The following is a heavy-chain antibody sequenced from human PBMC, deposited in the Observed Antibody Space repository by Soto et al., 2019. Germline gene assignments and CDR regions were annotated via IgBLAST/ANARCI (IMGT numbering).Heavy chain of an antibody. Sequence: PGGSLRLSCAASGFTFSSYAMSWVRQAPGKGLEWVSAISGSGGSTYYADSVKGRFTISRDNSKNTLYLQMNSLRAEDTAVYYCARVQGVSIAASYGYYGMDVWGQGTTVTVSS. V-gene: IGHV3-23*01. D-gene: IGHD6-6*01. J-gene: IGHJ6*02. CDR2: ISGSGGST. CDR1: GFTFSSYA. CDR3: ARVQGVSIAASYGYYGMDV.